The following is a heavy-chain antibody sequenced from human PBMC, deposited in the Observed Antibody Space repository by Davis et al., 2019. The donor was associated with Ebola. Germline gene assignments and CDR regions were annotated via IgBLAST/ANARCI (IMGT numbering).Heavy chain of an antibody. D-gene: IGHD1-7*01. CDR2: NSSSSSTI. V-gene: IGHV3-48*02. Sequence: GESLKLSCAASGFTFSSYSMNWVRQAPGKGLEWVSYNSSSSSTIYYADSVKGRFTISRDNAKNSLYLQMNSLRDEDTAVYYCARDSQLELLYYYGMDVWGKGTTVTVSS. CDR3: ARDSQLELLYYYGMDV. J-gene: IGHJ6*04. CDR1: GFTFSSYS.